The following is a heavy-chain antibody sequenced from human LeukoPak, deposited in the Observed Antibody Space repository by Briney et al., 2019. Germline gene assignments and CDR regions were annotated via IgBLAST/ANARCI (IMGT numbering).Heavy chain of an antibody. D-gene: IGHD1-26*01. CDR3: GKYILGATGGDY. Sequence: PGGSLRLSCAASGVIVSRNFMSWVRQAPGKGLQWVAIMYAGGTTDYSESVRGRFHISRDTSNNTLSLQMNSLRADDTAVYYCGKYILGATGGDYWGQGTLVTVSS. J-gene: IGHJ4*02. CDR2: MYAGGTT. V-gene: IGHV3-53*01. CDR1: GVIVSRNF.